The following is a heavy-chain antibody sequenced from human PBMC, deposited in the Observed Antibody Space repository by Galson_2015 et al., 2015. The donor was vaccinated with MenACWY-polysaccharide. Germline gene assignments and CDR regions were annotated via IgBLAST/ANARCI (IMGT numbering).Heavy chain of an antibody. D-gene: IGHD2-15*01. CDR2: IIPLLGKP. J-gene: IGHJ4*02. Sequence: QSGAEVKKPGSSVKVSCKASGGDFDSRAITWVRQAPGQGFEWMGRIIPLLGKPNYAQKIQDRVTIIADKSTSTVHMELSSLRSEDTAVYYCTRVDCSGRTCYFAYWGQGTLVTVSS. CDR3: TRVDCSGRTCYFAY. V-gene: IGHV1-69*04. CDR1: GGDFDSRA.